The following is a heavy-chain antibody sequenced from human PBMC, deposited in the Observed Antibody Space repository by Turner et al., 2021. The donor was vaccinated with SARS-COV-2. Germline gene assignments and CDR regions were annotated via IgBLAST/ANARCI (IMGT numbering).Heavy chain of an antibody. J-gene: IGHJ4*02. Sequence: QVQLQESGPGLVQPSQTLSLTCTVSGGSSSSGAYYWSWIRQHPGKGLEWIGYIYYSGSTYYNPSLKSRVTISVDTSKNQFSLKLSSVTAADTAVYYCARAGTDWLQYYYFDYWGQGTLVTVSS. CDR3: ARAGTDWLQYYYFDY. CDR1: GGSSSSGAYY. D-gene: IGHD3-9*01. CDR2: IYYSGST. V-gene: IGHV4-31*03.